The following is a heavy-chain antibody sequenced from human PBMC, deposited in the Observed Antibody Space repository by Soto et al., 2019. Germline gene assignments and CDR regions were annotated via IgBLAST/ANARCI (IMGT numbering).Heavy chain of an antibody. CDR1: GGSISSGDYY. D-gene: IGHD3-22*01. V-gene: IGHV4-30-4*01. CDR2: IYYSGST. CDR3: ARGMIVFVSQPVMDV. Sequence: PSETLSLTCTVSGGSISSGDYYWSWIRQPPGKGLEWIGYIYYSGSTYYNPSLKSRVTISVDTSKNQFSLKLSSVTAADTAVYYCARGMIVFVSQPVMDVWGQGTTVTVSS. J-gene: IGHJ6*02.